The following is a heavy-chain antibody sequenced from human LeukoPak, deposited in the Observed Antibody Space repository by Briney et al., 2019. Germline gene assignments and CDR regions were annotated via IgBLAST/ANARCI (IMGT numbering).Heavy chain of an antibody. CDR1: GFTFSSYS. V-gene: IGHV3-21*01. CDR3: ATDRSSLANRPH. CDR2: ISSSSYI. J-gene: IGHJ4*02. Sequence: GGSLRLSCAASGFTFSSYSMNWVRQAPGKGLEWVSSISSSSYIYYADSVKGRFTISRDNAKNSLYLQMNSLRAEDTAVYYCATDRSSLANRPHWGQGALVTVSS. D-gene: IGHD6-6*01.